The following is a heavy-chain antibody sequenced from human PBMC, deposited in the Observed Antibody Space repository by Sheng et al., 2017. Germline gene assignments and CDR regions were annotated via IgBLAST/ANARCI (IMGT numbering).Heavy chain of an antibody. D-gene: IGHD3-16*02. CDR1: GGSFSGYY. J-gene: IGHJ5*02. CDR2: INHTGST. Sequence: QVQLQQWGAGLLKPSETLSLTCAVYGGSFSGYYWTWIRQPPGKGLEWIGEINHTGSTNYNPSLKSRVTISVDTSKKQFSLKLSSVTAADTAVYYCARMYYVRGTYRGWFDPWGQGTLVTVSS. V-gene: IGHV4-34*01. CDR3: ARMYYVRGTYRGWFDP.